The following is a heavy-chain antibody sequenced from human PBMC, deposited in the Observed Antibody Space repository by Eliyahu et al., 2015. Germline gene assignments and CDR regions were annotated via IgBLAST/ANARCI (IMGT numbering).Heavy chain of an antibody. V-gene: IGHV1-46*01. Sequence: QVQLVQSGAEVKRPGASVKVXCXASXXTFTSYXIHWVRQAPGQGLEWMGIVNPTARSTKYAQKXQGRVTMTRDTSTSTVYMELSSLRSEDTAVYYCTGQGGTSDFDYWGQGTLVTVSS. CDR3: TGQGGTSDFDY. D-gene: IGHD4-23*01. CDR1: XXTFTSYX. CDR2: VNPTARST. J-gene: IGHJ4*02.